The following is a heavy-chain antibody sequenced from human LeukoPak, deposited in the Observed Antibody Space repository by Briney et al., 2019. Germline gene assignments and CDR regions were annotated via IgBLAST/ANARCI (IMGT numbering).Heavy chain of an antibody. J-gene: IGHJ4*02. CDR2: INSDGSST. Sequence: GGSLRLSCAASGFTFSSYWMHWVRQAPGKGLVWVSRINSDGSSTSYADSVKGRFTISRDNAKNTLYLQMNSLRAEDTAVYYCAREACGGDCYNYYFDYWGQGALVTVSS. CDR1: GFTFSSYW. V-gene: IGHV3-74*01. CDR3: AREACGGDCYNYYFDY. D-gene: IGHD2-21*02.